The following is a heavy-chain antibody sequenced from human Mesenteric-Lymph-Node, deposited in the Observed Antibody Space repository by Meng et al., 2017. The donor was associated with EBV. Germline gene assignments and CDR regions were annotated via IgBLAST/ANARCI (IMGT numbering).Heavy chain of an antibody. CDR1: GGSFSGYH. CDR3: ARGAIFGIVITYFDY. J-gene: IGHJ4*02. D-gene: IGHD3-3*02. CDR2: ISQSGDT. V-gene: IGHV4-34*01. Sequence: QVTPQPAGAGPLAPSEALSPPCDASGGSFSGYHWSWIRQPPGKGLEYIGEISQSGDTTYNPSLKSRVTISVDRSRNQFSLKMASVTAADTAVYYCARGAIFGIVITYFDYWSQGTLVTVSS.